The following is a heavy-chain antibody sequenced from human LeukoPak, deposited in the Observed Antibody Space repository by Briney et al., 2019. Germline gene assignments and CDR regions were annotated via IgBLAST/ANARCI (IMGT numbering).Heavy chain of an antibody. D-gene: IGHD6-13*01. V-gene: IGHV3-33*01. J-gene: IGHJ6*02. CDR3: ARDSYSSSWWGAYYYYYGMDV. Sequence: PGGSLRLSCAASGFTFSSYGMHWVRQAPGKGLEWVAVIWYDGSNKYYADSVEGRFTISRDKSKNTLYLQMNSLRAEDTAVYYCARDSYSSSWWGAYYYYYGMDVWGQGTTVTVSS. CDR2: IWYDGSNK. CDR1: GFTFSSYG.